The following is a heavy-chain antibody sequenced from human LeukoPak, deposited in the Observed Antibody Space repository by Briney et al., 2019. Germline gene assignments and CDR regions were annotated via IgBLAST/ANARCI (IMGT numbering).Heavy chain of an antibody. CDR1: GFTFSSYA. J-gene: IGHJ4*02. CDR2: ISYDGSNK. Sequence: GGSLRLSCAASGFTFSSYAMHWVRQAPGKGLEWVAVISYDGSNKYYADSVKGRFTISRDNSKNTLYLQMNSLRAEDTAVYYCAREWNSIAAAGSPFDYWGQGTLVTVSS. CDR3: AREWNSIAAAGSPFDY. V-gene: IGHV3-30-3*01. D-gene: IGHD6-13*01.